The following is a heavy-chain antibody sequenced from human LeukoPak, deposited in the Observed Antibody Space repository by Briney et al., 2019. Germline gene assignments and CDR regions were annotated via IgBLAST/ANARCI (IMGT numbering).Heavy chain of an antibody. CDR1: GFTFSSYA. Sequence: PGGSLRLSCAASGFTFSSYAMSWVRQAPGKGLEWVSAISGSGGSTYYADSVKGRFTISRDNSKNTLYLQMNSLRAEDTAVYYCARDRLRLDAFDIWAKGQWSPSLQ. CDR3: ARDRLRLDAFDI. V-gene: IGHV3-23*01. J-gene: IGHJ3*02. CDR2: ISGSGGST. D-gene: IGHD4-17*01.